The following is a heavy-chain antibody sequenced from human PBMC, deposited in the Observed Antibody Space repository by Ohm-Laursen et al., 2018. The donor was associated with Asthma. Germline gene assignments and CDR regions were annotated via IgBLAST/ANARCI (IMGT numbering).Heavy chain of an antibody. J-gene: IGHJ5*02. Sequence: TLSLTCAVSGASIGNGGYYWSWIRQHPGKGLEWIAYIYYNGFTNYNPSLKSRVTISVDTSKNQFSLNLNSVSATDTAVYFCARSGTYSNDWFDPWGQGTLVTVSS. CDR3: ARSGTYSNDWFDP. D-gene: IGHD1-26*01. V-gene: IGHV4-31*11. CDR2: IYYNGFT. CDR1: GASIGNGGYY.